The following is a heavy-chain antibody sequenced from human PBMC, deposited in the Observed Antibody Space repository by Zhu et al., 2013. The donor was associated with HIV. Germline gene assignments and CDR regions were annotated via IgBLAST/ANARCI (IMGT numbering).Heavy chain of an antibody. D-gene: IGHD3-16*02. Sequence: QVQLVQSGAEVKKPGASVKVSCKASGYTFTGYYMHWVRQAPGQGLEWMGWINPNSGGTNYAQKFQGRVTMTRDTSISTAYMELSRLRSDDTAVYYCARDYVWGSYRRPFDYWGQGTLVTVSS. CDR1: GYTFTGYY. V-gene: IGHV1-2*02. J-gene: IGHJ4*02. CDR3: ARDYVWGSYRRPFDY. CDR2: INPNSGGT.